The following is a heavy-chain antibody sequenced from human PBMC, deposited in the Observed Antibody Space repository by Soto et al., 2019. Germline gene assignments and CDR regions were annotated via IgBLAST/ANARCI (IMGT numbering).Heavy chain of an antibody. J-gene: IGHJ6*02. D-gene: IGHD5-12*01. CDR2: ISYDGSNK. Sequence: GGSLRLSCGASGFTFSSYAMHWVSQAPGKGLEWVAVISYDGSNKYYADSVKGRFTISRDNSKNTLYLQMNSLRAEDTAVYYCARDYYRFNSGYGFSMDVWGQGTTVTVSS. CDR3: ARDYYRFNSGYGFSMDV. V-gene: IGHV3-30-3*01. CDR1: GFTFSSYA.